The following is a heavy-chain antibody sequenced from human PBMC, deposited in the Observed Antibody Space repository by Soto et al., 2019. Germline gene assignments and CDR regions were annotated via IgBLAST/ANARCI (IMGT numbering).Heavy chain of an antibody. CDR3: AINYDSRGYEDLDY. CDR2: ASTYSDIT. V-gene: IGHV1-18*01. CDR1: GYTFSDRG. J-gene: IGHJ4*02. Sequence: QIHLVQSGPEVKEPGASVKVSCKASGYTFSDRGISWVRQAPGQGLEWMGWASTYSDITNYAQKFQGRVSMTTDTSTNTAYMELRSLRSDDTAVYYCAINYDSRGYEDLDYWGQGSLVTVSS. D-gene: IGHD3-22*01.